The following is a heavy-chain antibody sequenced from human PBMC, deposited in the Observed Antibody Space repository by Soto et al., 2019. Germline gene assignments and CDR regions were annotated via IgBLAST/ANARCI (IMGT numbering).Heavy chain of an antibody. CDR2: INHSGST. J-gene: IGHJ3*02. CDR3: ARAWCHAADI. CDR1: GGSFSGYY. Sequence: QVQLQQWGAGLLKPSETLSLTCAVYGGSFSGYYWSWIRQPPRKGLEWIGEINHSGSTNYNPSLKSRVTISVDTSKNQFSLKLSSVTAADTAVYYCARAWCHAADIWGQGTMVTVSS. V-gene: IGHV4-34*01. D-gene: IGHD2-8*01.